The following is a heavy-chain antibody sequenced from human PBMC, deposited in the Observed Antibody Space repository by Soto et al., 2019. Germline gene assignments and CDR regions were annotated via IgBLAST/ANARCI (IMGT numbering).Heavy chain of an antibody. J-gene: IGHJ3*02. CDR3: ARERTHGDGDAFDI. CDR2: IIPIFGTA. D-gene: IGHD7-27*01. V-gene: IGHV1-69*01. CDR1: GGTFSSYA. Sequence: QVQLVQSGAEVKKPGSSVKVSCKASGGTFSSYAISWVRQAPGQGLEWMGGIIPIFGTANYAQKFQGRVTITADEYMSTDYMELSSLRSEDTAVYYCARERTHGDGDAFDIWGQGTMVTVSS.